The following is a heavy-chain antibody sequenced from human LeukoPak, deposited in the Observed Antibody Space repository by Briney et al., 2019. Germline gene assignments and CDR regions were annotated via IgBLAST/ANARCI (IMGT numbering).Heavy chain of an antibody. CDR1: GFTFSSYG. V-gene: IGHV3-30*18. Sequence: PWGALRLSCAASGFTFSSYGMHWVRQAPGKGLEWVAVISYDGSNKYYADSVKGRFTISRDNSKNTLYLQMNSLRAEDTAVYYCAKDHGNGWSVIDYWGQGTLVTVSS. D-gene: IGHD6-19*01. J-gene: IGHJ4*02. CDR2: ISYDGSNK. CDR3: AKDHGNGWSVIDY.